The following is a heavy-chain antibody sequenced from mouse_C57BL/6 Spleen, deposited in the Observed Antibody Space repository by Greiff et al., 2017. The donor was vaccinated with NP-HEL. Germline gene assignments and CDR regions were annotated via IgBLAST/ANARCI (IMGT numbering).Heavy chain of an antibody. CDR3: AIHYYAMDY. CDR1: GFTFTDYY. V-gene: IGHV7-3*01. CDR2: IRNKANGYTT. Sequence: EVKLVESGGGLVQPGGSLSLSCAASGFTFTDYYMSWVRQPPGKALEWLGFIRNKANGYTTEYSASVKGRFTISRDNSQSILYLQMNALRAEDSATYYCAIHYYAMDYWGQGTSVTVSS. J-gene: IGHJ4*01.